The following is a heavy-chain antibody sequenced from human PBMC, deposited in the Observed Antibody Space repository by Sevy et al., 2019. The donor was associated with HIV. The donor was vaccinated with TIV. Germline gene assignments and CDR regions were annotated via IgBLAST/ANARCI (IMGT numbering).Heavy chain of an antibody. V-gene: IGHV6-1*01. D-gene: IGHD6-19*01. CDR3: ARTTSGWFDY. J-gene: IGHJ4*02. Sequence: QSQTLSLTCAISGDSVSSNSVAWNWIRQSPSRGLEWLGRTYYRSTWHNDYAVSVKSRITINPDTSKNQFSLQLNSVTLEDTAVYYCARTTSGWFDYWGQGTPVTVSS. CDR1: GDSVSSNSVA. CDR2: TYYRSTWHN.